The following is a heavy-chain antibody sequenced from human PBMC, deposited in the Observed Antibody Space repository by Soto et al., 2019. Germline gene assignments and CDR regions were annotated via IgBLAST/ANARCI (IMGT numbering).Heavy chain of an antibody. V-gene: IGHV4-59*08. J-gene: IGHJ4*02. Sequence: DTLSLTCTVSGVSIGSYYWSWIRQPPGKGLEWIAYVYYSGSTNYNPSLKSRVTISLDTSKNQFSLKLGSMTAADTAVYYCXXXXLXXXXRXXXDSXGQGXLXXVSS. CDR2: VYYSGST. CDR3: XXXXLXXXXRXXXDS. CDR1: GVSIGSYY.